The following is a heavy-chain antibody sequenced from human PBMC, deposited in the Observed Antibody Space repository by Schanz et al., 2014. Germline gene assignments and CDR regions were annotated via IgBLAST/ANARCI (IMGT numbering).Heavy chain of an antibody. J-gene: IGHJ4*02. V-gene: IGHV3-15*01. D-gene: IGHD3-10*01. Sequence: EVQLVESGGGLVKPGGSLRLSCAASGFTSSNAWMSWVRQAPGKGLEWVGRIKTKTDGGTTDYAAPVKGRFTISRDDSKNSLYLQMTSLKTEETAVYYCVVWFGGVRNSWGQGTLVTVSS. CDR3: VVWFGGVRNS. CDR1: GFTSSNAW. CDR2: IKTKTDGGTT.